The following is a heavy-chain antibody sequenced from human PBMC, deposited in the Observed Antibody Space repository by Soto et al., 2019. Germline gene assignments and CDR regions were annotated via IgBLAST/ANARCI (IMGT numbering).Heavy chain of an antibody. CDR3: AREGGESSDGLYYFDS. V-gene: IGHV4-30-4*01. D-gene: IGHD3-16*01. J-gene: IGHJ4*02. Sequence: SEALCPTCTVSGGSTSSDNYWSWIRQPPGKGLEWIGHIYYSGNTDYNPSLKSRLAISIDTSKNQFSLKLSSVTAADTAVYFCAREGGESSDGLYYFDSWGQGSLVTVS. CDR2: IYYSGNT. CDR1: GGSTSSDNY.